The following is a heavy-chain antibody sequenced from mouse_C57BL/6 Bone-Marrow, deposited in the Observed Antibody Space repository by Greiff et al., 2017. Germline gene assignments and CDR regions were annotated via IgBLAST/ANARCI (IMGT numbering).Heavy chain of an antibody. V-gene: IGHV1-39*01. D-gene: IGHD2-4*01. CDR3: ARGYDYDYAMDY. CDR1: GYSFTDYN. Sequence: VHVKQSGPELVKPGASVKISCKASGYSFTDYNMNWVKQSNGKSLERIGVINPNYGTTSYNQKFKGKATLTVDQSSSTAYMQLNSLTSEDSAVYYGARGYDYDYAMDYWGQGTSVTVSS. CDR2: INPNYGTT. J-gene: IGHJ4*01.